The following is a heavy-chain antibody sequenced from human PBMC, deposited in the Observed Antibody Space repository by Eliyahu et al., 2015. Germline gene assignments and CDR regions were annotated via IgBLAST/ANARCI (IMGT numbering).Heavy chain of an antibody. CDR2: VSPYNGNT. V-gene: IGHV1-18*01. Sequence: QVHLVQSGAEVKKPGASVXVSCIASGYTFTNCGITWVRQAPGQGLEWMGWVSPYNGNTDYAQKIQGRVTMTTDTSTSTAYMELRSLRSDXTAIYYCARDSDLGNSYGMDVWGQGTTVTVSS. CDR3: ARDSDLGNSYGMDV. CDR1: GYTFTNCG. J-gene: IGHJ6*02. D-gene: IGHD2/OR15-2a*01.